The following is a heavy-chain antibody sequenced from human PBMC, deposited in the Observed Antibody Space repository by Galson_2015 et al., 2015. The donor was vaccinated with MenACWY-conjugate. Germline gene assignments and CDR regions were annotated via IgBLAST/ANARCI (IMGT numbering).Heavy chain of an antibody. CDR2: ISSSGTTI. CDR3: ARLAVPGLN. Sequence: SLRLSCAASAFTFSSFEMNWVRQAPGKGLEWVSYISSSGTTIYYSDSVKGRFTISRDNAKNSLYLQMNSLRAEDTAVYYCARLAVPGLNWGQEPWPPSPQ. D-gene: IGHD6-19*01. CDR1: AFTFSSFE. J-gene: IGHJ4*01. V-gene: IGHV3-48*03.